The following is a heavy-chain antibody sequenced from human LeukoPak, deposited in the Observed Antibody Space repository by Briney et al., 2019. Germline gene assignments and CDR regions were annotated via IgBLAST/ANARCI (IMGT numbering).Heavy chain of an antibody. CDR1: GFTFSSYA. CDR3: AKDALPSDIVVVPAAIPNWFDP. Sequence: GGSLRLSCAASGFTFSSYAMHWVRQAPGKGLEYVSAISSNGGSTYYANSVKGRFTISRDNSKNTLYLQMNSLRAEDTAVYYCAKDALPSDIVVVPAAIPNWFDPWGQGTLVTVSS. CDR2: ISSNGGST. D-gene: IGHD2-2*01. V-gene: IGHV3-64*01. J-gene: IGHJ5*02.